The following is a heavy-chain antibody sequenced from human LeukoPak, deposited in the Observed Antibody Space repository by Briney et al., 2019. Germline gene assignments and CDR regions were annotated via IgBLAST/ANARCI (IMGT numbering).Heavy chain of an antibody. V-gene: IGHV1-2*02. CDR2: INPNSGGT. D-gene: IGHD6-13*01. J-gene: IGHJ4*02. Sequence: ASVKVSCKASGYTFSGYYMHWVRQAPGQGLEWMGWINPNSGGTNYAQKFQGRVTMTRDTSISTAYMELSRLRSDDTAVYYCARAIAAADTGQGYWGQGTLVTVSS. CDR3: ARAIAAADTGQGY. CDR1: GYTFSGYY.